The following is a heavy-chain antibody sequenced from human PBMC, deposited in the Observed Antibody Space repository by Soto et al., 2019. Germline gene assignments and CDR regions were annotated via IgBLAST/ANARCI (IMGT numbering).Heavy chain of an antibody. Sequence: VPLSFQCPIGSAYTGSYSCSWTPQPQRKGLEWIGYIYYSGSTNYNPSLKSRVTISVDTSKNQFSLKLSSVTAADTAVYYCARGAHYSLMEATTPDIQPRGQHSLLTISS. J-gene: IGHJ1*01. CDR2: IYYSGST. CDR3: ARGAHYSLMEATTPDIQP. CDR1: SAYTGSYS. V-gene: IGHV4-59*01. D-gene: IGHD1-26*01.